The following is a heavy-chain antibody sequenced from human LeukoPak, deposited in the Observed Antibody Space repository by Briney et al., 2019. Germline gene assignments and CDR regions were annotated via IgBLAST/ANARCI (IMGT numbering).Heavy chain of an antibody. CDR2: ISSSSSII. D-gene: IGHD3-16*01. J-gene: IGHJ5*02. Sequence: GGSLRLSCAASGFIFSSYSMNWVRQAPGKGLEWISYISSSSSIIYYADSVTGRFTISRDNAKNSLYLQMNGLGDEDTALYYCARDSGGGFDPWGQGTLVTVSS. V-gene: IGHV3-48*02. CDR3: ARDSGGGFDP. CDR1: GFIFSSYS.